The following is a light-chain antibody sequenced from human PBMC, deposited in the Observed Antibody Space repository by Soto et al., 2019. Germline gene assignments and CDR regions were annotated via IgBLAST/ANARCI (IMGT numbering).Light chain of an antibody. CDR1: QSVSSN. CDR3: QQSYSTSWT. V-gene: IGKV3-15*01. J-gene: IGKJ1*01. Sequence: EILMTQSPATLSVSPGERATLSCRASQSVSSNLAWYQQKPGQAPRLLIYGASTRATGIPARFSGSGSGTEFTLTISSLQPEDFATYYCQQSYSTSWTFGQGTKVDIK. CDR2: GAS.